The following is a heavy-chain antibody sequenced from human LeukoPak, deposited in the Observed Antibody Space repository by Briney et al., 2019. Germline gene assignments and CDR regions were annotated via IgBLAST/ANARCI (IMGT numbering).Heavy chain of an antibody. D-gene: IGHD3-10*01. V-gene: IGHV3-21*01. CDR2: ISSSSSYI. Sequence: GGSLRLSCAASGFTFSSYSMNWVRQAPGKGLEWVSSISSSSSYIYYADSVKGRFPISRDNAKNSLYLQMNSLRAEDTAVYYCARDEGYYGSGIMDVWGKGTTVTVSS. CDR3: ARDEGYYGSGIMDV. J-gene: IGHJ6*04. CDR1: GFTFSSYS.